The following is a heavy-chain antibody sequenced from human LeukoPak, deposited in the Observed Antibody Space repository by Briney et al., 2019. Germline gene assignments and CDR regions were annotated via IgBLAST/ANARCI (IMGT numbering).Heavy chain of an antibody. CDR1: GGXFSXXXXX. D-gene: IGHD3-10*01. Sequence: SETLSLTCTVSGGXFSXXXXXWSXXXXXPXXGXEXXXHIYNTGXSYYNPTLKSRVTISVDTSKNQFSLRLKSVTAADTAVYYCARLVARVRGVTYYFDYWGQGTLVTVSS. CDR3: ARLVARVRGVTYYFDY. CDR2: IYNTGXS. J-gene: IGHJ4*02. V-gene: IGHV4-31*03.